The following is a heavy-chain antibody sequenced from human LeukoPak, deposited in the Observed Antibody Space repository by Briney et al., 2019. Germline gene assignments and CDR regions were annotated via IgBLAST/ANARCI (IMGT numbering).Heavy chain of an antibody. CDR2: IYYRGST. Sequence: SETLSLTCTVSGGSISSSSYYWGWIRQPPGKGLEWIGSIYYRGSTYFNPTLKSRLTMSVDTSKHQFSLKLSSVTAADTAVYYCARVQNVLLWFGQSSPTFFDYWGQGTLVTVSS. J-gene: IGHJ4*02. CDR3: ARVQNVLLWFGQSSPTFFDY. D-gene: IGHD3-10*01. V-gene: IGHV4-39*07. CDR1: GGSISSSSYY.